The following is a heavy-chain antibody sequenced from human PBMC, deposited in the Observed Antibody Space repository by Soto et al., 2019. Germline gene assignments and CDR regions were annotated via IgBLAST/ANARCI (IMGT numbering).Heavy chain of an antibody. D-gene: IGHD6-19*01. J-gene: IGHJ4*02. CDR3: AHRPSGWYLFDY. V-gene: IGHV2-5*01. Sequence: QITLKESGPTLVRPTQTLTLTCTFSGFSLSTSGLGVGWIRQPPGKALEWLALIYWNDDKRYSPSLKASLTNTKDTSKNQVVLTMTNMDPVDTATYYCAHRPSGWYLFDYWGQGTLVTVSS. CDR2: IYWNDDK. CDR1: GFSLSTSGLG.